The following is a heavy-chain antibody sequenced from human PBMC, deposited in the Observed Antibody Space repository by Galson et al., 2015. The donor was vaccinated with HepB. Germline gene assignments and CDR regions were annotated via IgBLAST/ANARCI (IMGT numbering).Heavy chain of an antibody. CDR3: ARVSSGYYDSAWFDP. V-gene: IGHV1-3*01. Sequence: SVKVSCKASGYTFTSYAMHWVRQAPGQRLEWMGWINAGNGNTKYSQKFQGRVTITRDTSASTAYMELSSLRSEDTAVYYCARVSSGYYDSAWFDPWGQGTLVTVSS. J-gene: IGHJ5*02. CDR2: INAGNGNT. D-gene: IGHD3-3*01. CDR1: GYTFTSYA.